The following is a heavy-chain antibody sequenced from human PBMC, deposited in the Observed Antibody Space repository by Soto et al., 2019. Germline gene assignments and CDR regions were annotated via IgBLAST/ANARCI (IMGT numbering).Heavy chain of an antibody. CDR2: ISAYNGNT. CDR1: GYSFTSYG. D-gene: IGHD3-22*01. Sequence: ASVKVSCKASGYSFTSYGISWVRQAPGQGLEWMGWISAYNGNTNYAQKLQGRVTMTTDTSTSTAYMELRSLRSDDTAVYYCARGSLADYYDSSAMDYWGQGTLVTVAS. CDR3: ARGSLADYYDSSAMDY. J-gene: IGHJ4*02. V-gene: IGHV1-18*01.